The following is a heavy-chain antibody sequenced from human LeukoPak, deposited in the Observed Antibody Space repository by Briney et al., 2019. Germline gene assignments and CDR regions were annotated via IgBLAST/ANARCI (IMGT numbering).Heavy chain of an antibody. J-gene: IGHJ5*02. D-gene: IGHD3-22*01. CDR2: IKQDGSEK. CDR3: ARDGGSSGYYSLGWFDP. V-gene: IGHV3-7*01. Sequence: GGSLRLSCAASGFTFSSYWMSWVRQAPGKGLEWVANIKQDGSEKYYVDSVKGRFTISRDNAKNSLYLQMNGLRAEDTAVYYCARDGGSSGYYSLGWFDPWGQGTLVTVSS. CDR1: GFTFSSYW.